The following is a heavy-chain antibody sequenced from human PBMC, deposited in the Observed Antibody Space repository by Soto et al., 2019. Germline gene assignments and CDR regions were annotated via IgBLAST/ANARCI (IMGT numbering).Heavy chain of an antibody. V-gene: IGHV1-46*01. CDR2: INPSGGST. Sequence: QVQLVQSGAEVKKPGASVKVSCEASGYTFTNYYIHWVRHAPGQGLEWMAVINPSGGSTRYAQKFQGRVTMTRDTSTSTVYMELSSLRSEDTAVYYCAKTYGFLGGYYFDYWGQGTLVTVSS. CDR1: GYTFTNYY. D-gene: IGHD3-16*01. J-gene: IGHJ4*02. CDR3: AKTYGFLGGYYFDY.